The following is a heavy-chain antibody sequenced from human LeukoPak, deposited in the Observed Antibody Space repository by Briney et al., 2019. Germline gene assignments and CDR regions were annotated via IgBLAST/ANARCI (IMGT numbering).Heavy chain of an antibody. D-gene: IGHD2-2*01. CDR1: GFTFSSYA. V-gene: IGHV3-23*01. CDR2: TSASGGST. CDR3: AKDRPCSRTICAGAWEVYGGAGYRGPHFDY. J-gene: IGHJ4*02. Sequence: GGCLSLSCTASGFTFSSYAMSWVRQAPGKGLEGVSSTSASGGSTYYANFVKGRFTISRDNSKNTLYLQMNSLRAEDTAVYYCAKDRPCSRTICAGAWEVYGGAGYRGPHFDYWGLGSLVTVSS.